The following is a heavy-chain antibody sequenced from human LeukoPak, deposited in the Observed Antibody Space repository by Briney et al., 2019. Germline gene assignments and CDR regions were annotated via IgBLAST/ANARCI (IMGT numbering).Heavy chain of an antibody. D-gene: IGHD6-13*01. V-gene: IGHV4-59*08. Sequence: SETLSLTCTVSGGYISSYYWSWIRQPPGKGLERIGYIYYSGSTNYNPSLKSRVTISVDTSKNQFSLKLSPVTAADTAVYYCASIAAAGTGGFDYWGQGTLVTVSS. J-gene: IGHJ4*02. CDR2: IYYSGST. CDR3: ASIAAAGTGGFDY. CDR1: GGYISSYY.